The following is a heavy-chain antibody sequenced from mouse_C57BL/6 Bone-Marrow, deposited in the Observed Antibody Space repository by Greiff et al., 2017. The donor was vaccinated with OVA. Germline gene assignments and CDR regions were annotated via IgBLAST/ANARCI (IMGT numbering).Heavy chain of an antibody. J-gene: IGHJ2*01. D-gene: IGHD2-10*01. CDR3: TTDLLGFDY. Sequence: EVKLQESGAELVRPGASVKLSCTASGFNIKDDYMHWVKQRPEQGLEWIGWIDPENGDTEYASKFQGKATITADTSSNTAYLQLSSLTSEDTAVYYCTTDLLGFDYWGQGTTLTVSS. V-gene: IGHV14-4*01. CDR2: IDPENGDT. CDR1: GFNIKDDY.